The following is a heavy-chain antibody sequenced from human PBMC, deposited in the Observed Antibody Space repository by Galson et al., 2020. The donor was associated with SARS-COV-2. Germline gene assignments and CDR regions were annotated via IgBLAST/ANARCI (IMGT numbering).Heavy chain of an antibody. CDR1: GFSLSTSGMC. CDR2: IDWDDDK. Sequence: SGPTLVKPTQTLTLTCTFSGFSLSTSGMCVSWIRQPPGKALEWLALIDWDDDKYYSTSLKTRLTISKDTSKNQVVLTMTNMDPVDTATYYCARIRTEWNRPKLSDYYYGMDVWGQGTTVTVSS. V-gene: IGHV2-70*01. D-gene: IGHD1-1*01. J-gene: IGHJ6*02. CDR3: ARIRTEWNRPKLSDYYYGMDV.